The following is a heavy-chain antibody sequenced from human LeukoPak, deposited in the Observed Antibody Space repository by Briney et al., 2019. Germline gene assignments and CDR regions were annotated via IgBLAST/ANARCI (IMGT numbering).Heavy chain of an antibody. V-gene: IGHV1-8*03. J-gene: IGHJ6*03. CDR1: GYTFTSYD. Sequence: GASVKVSCKASGYTFTSYDINWVRQATGQGREWMGWMNPNSGNTGYAQKYQGRVTITRNTSISTANMELSSLRSEDTAVYYCARGGPNNWNYAYYYMDVWGKGTTVTVSS. D-gene: IGHD1-20*01. CDR3: ARGGPNNWNYAYYYMDV. CDR2: MNPNSGNT.